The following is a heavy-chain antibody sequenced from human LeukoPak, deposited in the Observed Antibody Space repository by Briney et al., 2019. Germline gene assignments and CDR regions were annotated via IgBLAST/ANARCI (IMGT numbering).Heavy chain of an antibody. D-gene: IGHD1-26*01. CDR3: ARGLGARGGDYFDY. V-gene: IGHV4-59*08. J-gene: IGHJ4*02. CDR1: GGSISSYY. CDR2: IYYSGST. Sequence: SETLSLTCTVSGGSISSYYWSWIRQPPGKGLEWIGYIYYSGSTYYNPSLKSRVTISVDTSKNQFSLKLSSVTAADTAVYYCARGLGARGGDYFDYWGQGTLVTVSS.